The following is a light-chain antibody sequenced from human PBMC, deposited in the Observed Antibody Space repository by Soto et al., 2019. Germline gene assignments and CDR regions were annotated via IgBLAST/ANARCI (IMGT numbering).Light chain of an antibody. Sequence: QSVLTQPRSASGSPGQSITISCTGTSSDVGGYNYVSWYQQHPAKAPKLIIFDVSKRPSGVPNRFSGSKSGNTASLTISGLRAEDEADYYCCSYFGRNTYVFGTGKKVIVL. J-gene: IGLJ1*01. V-gene: IGLV2-11*01. CDR1: SSDVGGYNY. CDR2: DVS. CDR3: CSYFGRNTYV.